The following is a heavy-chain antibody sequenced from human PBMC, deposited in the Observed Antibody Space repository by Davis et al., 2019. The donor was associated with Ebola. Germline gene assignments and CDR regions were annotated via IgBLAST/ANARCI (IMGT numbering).Heavy chain of an antibody. Sequence: AASVKVSCKASGYTFTSYAMHWVRQAPGQRLEWMGWINAGNGNTKYSQKFQGRVTITRDTSASTAYMELSSLRSEDTAVYYCARVGRWDIVATITSIYYGVDVWGQGTTVTVSS. CDR2: INAGNGNT. D-gene: IGHD5-12*01. CDR1: GYTFTSYA. J-gene: IGHJ6*02. V-gene: IGHV1-3*01. CDR3: ARVGRWDIVATITSIYYGVDV.